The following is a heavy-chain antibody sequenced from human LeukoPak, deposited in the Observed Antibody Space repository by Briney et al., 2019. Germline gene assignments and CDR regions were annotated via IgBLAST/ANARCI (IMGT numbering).Heavy chain of an antibody. J-gene: IGHJ4*02. Sequence: PGGSLRLSCAASGFTFSSDTMNWVRQAPGKGLEWVSSITGSGSSIYYADSVKGRFTISRDNAKNSLYLQMNSLRDEDSAIYYCVRETPNCGGDCFDYWGQGTLVTVSS. CDR3: VRETPNCGGDCFDY. V-gene: IGHV3-21*04. D-gene: IGHD2-21*02. CDR1: GFTFSSDT. CDR2: ITGSGSSI.